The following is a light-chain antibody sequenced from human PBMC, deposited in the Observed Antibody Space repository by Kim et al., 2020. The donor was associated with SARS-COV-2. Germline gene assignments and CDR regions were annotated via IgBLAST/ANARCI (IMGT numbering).Light chain of an antibody. CDR3: QQLNRYPLT. V-gene: IGKV1-9*01. CDR2: GAS. Sequence: DIQLTQSPSFLSASVGDRVTITCRASQGIASYLAWYQQKPGKAPKLLIYGASTLQGGVPSRFSGSGSGTEFSLTISSLQPEDFATYYCQQLNRYPLTFGGGTKLEI. CDR1: QGIASY. J-gene: IGKJ4*01.